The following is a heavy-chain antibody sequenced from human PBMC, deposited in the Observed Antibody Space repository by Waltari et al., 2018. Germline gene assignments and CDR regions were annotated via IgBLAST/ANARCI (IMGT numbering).Heavy chain of an antibody. J-gene: IGHJ4*02. D-gene: IGHD3-16*02. V-gene: IGHV3-23*01. CDR2: ISGSGGST. CDR1: DSPFPTLP. CDR3: AKDTYYDYVWGSYRQNYFDY. Sequence: EVQLLESGGGLVQPGCPWYPSVQTLDSPFPTLPLPGFAMPPGKGVEWVSAISGSGGSTYYADSVKGRFTISRDNSKNTLYLQMNSLRAEDTAVYYCAKDTYYDYVWGSYRQNYFDYWGQGTLVTVSS.